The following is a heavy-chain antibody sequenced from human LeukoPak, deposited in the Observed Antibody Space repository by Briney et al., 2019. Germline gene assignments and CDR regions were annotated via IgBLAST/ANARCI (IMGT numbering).Heavy chain of an antibody. Sequence: PSETLSLTCTVSGGSISSYYWSWIRQPPGKGLEWIGYIYYSGSTNYNPSLKSRVTISVDTSKNQFSLKLSSVTAADTAVYYCARLTPRGAFDIWGQGTMVTVSS. CDR3: ARLTPRGAFDI. V-gene: IGHV4-59*01. CDR2: IYYSGST. D-gene: IGHD3-16*01. CDR1: GGSISSYY. J-gene: IGHJ3*02.